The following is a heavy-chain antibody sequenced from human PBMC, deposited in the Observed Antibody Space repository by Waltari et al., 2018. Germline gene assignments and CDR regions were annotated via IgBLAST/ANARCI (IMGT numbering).Heavy chain of an antibody. J-gene: IGHJ4*02. CDR2: IYHSGST. V-gene: IGHV4-30-2*01. D-gene: IGHD2-2*01. CDR3: ARGTCSSTSCSTGFDY. CDR1: GGSISSGGYS. Sequence: QLQLQESGSGLVKPSQTLSLTCAVSGGSISSGGYSWSWLRQPPGKGLEWVGYIYHSGSTYYNPSLKSRVTISVDRSKNQFSLKLSSVTAADTAVYYCARGTCSSTSCSTGFDYWGQGTLVTVSS.